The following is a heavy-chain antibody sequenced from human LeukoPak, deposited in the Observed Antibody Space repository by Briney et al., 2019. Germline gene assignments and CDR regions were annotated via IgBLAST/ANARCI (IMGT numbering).Heavy chain of an antibody. CDR1: GGTFSSYA. Sequence: SVTVSCKASGGTFSSYAISWVRQAPGQGLEWMGGIIPIFGTANYAQKFQGRVTITTDESTSTAYMELSSLRSEDTAVYYCARGAVAVPLAFDYWGQGTLVTVSS. V-gene: IGHV1-69*05. D-gene: IGHD6-19*01. J-gene: IGHJ4*02. CDR3: ARGAVAVPLAFDY. CDR2: IIPIFGTA.